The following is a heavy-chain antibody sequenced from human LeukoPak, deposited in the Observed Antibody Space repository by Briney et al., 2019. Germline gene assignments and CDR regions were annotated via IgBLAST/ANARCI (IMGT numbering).Heavy chain of an antibody. Sequence: GGSLRLSCAASGFTFSSYGMHWVRQAPGKGLEWVAFIRYNGSNEYYADSVKGRFTISRDNSKNTLYLQMNSLRLEDTAVYYCAKVPKPYGDYVLYDYYMDVWGKGTTVTVSS. V-gene: IGHV3-30*02. CDR1: GFTFSSYG. CDR2: IRYNGSNE. J-gene: IGHJ6*03. D-gene: IGHD4-17*01. CDR3: AKVPKPYGDYVLYDYYMDV.